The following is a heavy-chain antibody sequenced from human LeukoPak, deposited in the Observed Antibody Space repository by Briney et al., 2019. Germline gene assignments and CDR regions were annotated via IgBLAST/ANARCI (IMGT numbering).Heavy chain of an antibody. V-gene: IGHV3-33*01. CDR1: GFTFSTYG. CDR3: ARDHEEAFDI. J-gene: IGHJ3*02. CDR2: IWSDGSNK. Sequence: GRSLRLSCAASGFTFSTYGMHWVRQAPGEGLEWMAIIWSDGSNKYYADSVKGRFTISRDNSKNTLYLQMNSLRAEDTAVYYCARDHEEAFDIWGQGTMVTVSS.